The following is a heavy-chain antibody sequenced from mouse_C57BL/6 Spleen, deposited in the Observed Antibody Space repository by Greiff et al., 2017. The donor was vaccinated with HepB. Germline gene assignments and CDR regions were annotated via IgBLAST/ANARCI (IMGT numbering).Heavy chain of an antibody. CDR2: INPNNGGT. D-gene: IGHD2-2*01. Sequence: VQLKQSGPELVKPGASVKISCKASGYTFTDYYMNWVKQSHGKSLEWIGDINPNNGGTSYNQKFKGKATLTVDKSSSTAYMELRSLTSEDSAVYYCARGNYGYDGFAYWGQGTLVTVSA. J-gene: IGHJ3*01. V-gene: IGHV1-26*01. CDR1: GYTFTDYY. CDR3: ARGNYGYDGFAY.